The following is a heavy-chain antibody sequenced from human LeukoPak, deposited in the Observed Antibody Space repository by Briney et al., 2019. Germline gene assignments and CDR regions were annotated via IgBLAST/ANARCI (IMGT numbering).Heavy chain of an antibody. CDR1: GASMSSSSYY. V-gene: IGHV4-39*07. Sequence: SETLSLTCSVSGASMSSSSYYWGWIRQAPGKGLEWIGSLYYSGTPYYNPSLKSRVTMSLDTSKNQLSLRLSSVTAADTAVYYCARIHSAYANSWGQGTLVSVSS. CDR2: LYYSGTP. D-gene: IGHD3-22*01. CDR3: ARIHSAYANS. J-gene: IGHJ4*02.